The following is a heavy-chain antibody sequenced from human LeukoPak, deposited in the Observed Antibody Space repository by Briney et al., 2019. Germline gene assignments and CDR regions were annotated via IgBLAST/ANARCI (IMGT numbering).Heavy chain of an antibody. D-gene: IGHD2-8*01. CDR3: ARLHGHGFDP. Sequence: GGSLRLSCGASGFTFSSYAMNWVRQAPGKGLEWVSAITGSTKYIPSNIYYADAVQGRFTISRDDAKNLVYLQMNSLRAEDTAVYYCARLHGHGFDPWGQGTLVTVSS. CDR1: GFTFSSYA. V-gene: IGHV3-21*06. J-gene: IGHJ5*02. CDR2: ITGSTKYI.